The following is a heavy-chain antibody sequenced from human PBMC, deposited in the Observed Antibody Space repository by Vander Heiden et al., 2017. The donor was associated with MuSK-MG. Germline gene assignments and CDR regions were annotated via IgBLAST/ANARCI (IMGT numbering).Heavy chain of an antibody. J-gene: IGHJ3*02. Sequence: EVQLVESGGGSVQPGGSLRLSCAASGFTFSSYWMHWVRQAPGKGLVWVSRINSDGSSTSYADSVKGRFTISRDNAKNTLYLQMNSLRAEDTAVYYCAREYYDFWSGYSERAFDIWGQGTMVTVSS. V-gene: IGHV3-74*01. CDR3: AREYYDFWSGYSERAFDI. CDR1: GFTFSSYW. D-gene: IGHD3-3*01. CDR2: INSDGSST.